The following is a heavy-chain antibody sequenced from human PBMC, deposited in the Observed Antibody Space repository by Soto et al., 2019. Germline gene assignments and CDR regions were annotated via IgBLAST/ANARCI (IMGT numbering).Heavy chain of an antibody. Sequence: GESLKISCKGSGYSFTSYWIGWVRQMPGKGLEWMGIIYPGDSDTRYSPSFQGQVTISADKSISTAYLQWSSLKASDTAMYYCARLGLGLGYCSGSSCSGFDPWGQGTLVTVSS. CDR1: GYSFTSYW. J-gene: IGHJ5*02. V-gene: IGHV5-51*01. CDR3: ARLGLGLGYCSGSSCSGFDP. D-gene: IGHD2-15*01. CDR2: IYPGDSDT.